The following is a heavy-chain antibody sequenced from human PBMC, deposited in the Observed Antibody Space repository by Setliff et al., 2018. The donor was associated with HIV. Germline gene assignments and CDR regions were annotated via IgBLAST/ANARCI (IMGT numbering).Heavy chain of an antibody. V-gene: IGHV4-34*01. J-gene: IGHJ4*02. D-gene: IGHD5-12*01. CDR3: ARQPLYNDYDWRSYYFDY. CDR2: INHSGST. Sequence: PSETLSLTCAVYGGSFSGYYWSWIRQSPGKGLEWIGEINHSGSTNYNPSLKSRVTILGDTSKNQFSLKLRSVTAADTAVYYCARQPLYNDYDWRSYYFDYWGQGSLVTVSS. CDR1: GGSFSGYY.